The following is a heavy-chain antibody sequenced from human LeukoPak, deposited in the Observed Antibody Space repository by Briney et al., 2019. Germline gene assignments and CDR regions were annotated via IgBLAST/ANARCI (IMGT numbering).Heavy chain of an antibody. CDR1: GYTFTGYY. V-gene: IGHV1-2*02. Sequence: ASVKVSCKASGYTFTGYYMHWARQAPGQGLEWMGWINPNSGGTNYAQKFQGRVTMTRDTSISTAYMELSRLRSDDTAVYYCAASAITPGYFDYWGQGTLVTVSS. D-gene: IGHD2-21*01. J-gene: IGHJ4*02. CDR3: AASAITPGYFDY. CDR2: INPNSGGT.